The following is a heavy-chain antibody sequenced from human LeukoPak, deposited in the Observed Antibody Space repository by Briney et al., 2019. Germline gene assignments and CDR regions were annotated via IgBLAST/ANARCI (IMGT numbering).Heavy chain of an antibody. CDR1: GFTFSNYA. V-gene: IGHV3-23*01. CDR2: ISGSGGST. D-gene: IGHD3-10*01. CDR3: AKKYDGSARMYLYDY. J-gene: IGHJ4*02. Sequence: GGSLRLSCAASGFTFSNYAMSWVRQAPGKGLEWVSAISGSGGSTYYADSVKGRFTISRDNSKNTLYLQMNSLRAEDTAVYYCAKKYDGSARMYLYDYWGQGTLVTVSS.